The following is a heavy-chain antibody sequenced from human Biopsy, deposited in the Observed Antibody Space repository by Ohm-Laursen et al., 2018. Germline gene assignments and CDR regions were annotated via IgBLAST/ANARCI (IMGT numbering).Heavy chain of an antibody. V-gene: IGHV4-31*01. CDR3: ARRPYGGTRYWYFDL. J-gene: IGHJ2*01. D-gene: IGHD4-23*01. CDR1: GGSVSSGGFY. Sequence: SETLSLTCPVSGGSVSSGGFYWSWIRQHPGKGLEWIGYIYYSGTTYYNPSLKSLVTISVDTSKNQFSLKLNSLTAADTAVYYCARRPYGGTRYWYFDLWGRGTLVTVSS. CDR2: IYYSGTT.